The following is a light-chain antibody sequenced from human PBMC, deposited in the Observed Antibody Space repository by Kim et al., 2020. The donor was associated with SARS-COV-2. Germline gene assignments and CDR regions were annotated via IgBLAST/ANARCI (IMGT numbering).Light chain of an antibody. CDR3: QQSNDWPPLT. CDR2: DAT. J-gene: IGKJ1*01. Sequence: GERATLDSRTSQAINNRLVWYQQKPGQPPRLLIYDATTRATGVPARFVGSGSETDFTLTISSLQSEDFAVYYCQQSNDWPPLTFGQGTKVDIK. V-gene: IGKV3-15*01. CDR1: QAINNR.